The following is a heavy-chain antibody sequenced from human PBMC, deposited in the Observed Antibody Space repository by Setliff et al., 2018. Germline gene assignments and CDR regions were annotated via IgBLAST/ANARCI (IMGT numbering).Heavy chain of an antibody. Sequence: KTSETLSLTCSVSGDSIFDNYWSWIRQPAGRGLEWIGHIDPSGNTNYHPSLKSRVTISGDTSKNQFSLKVSSVTAADTAVYYCARHENDYGDYDDAFDIWGQGTMVTVSS. V-gene: IGHV4-59*08. J-gene: IGHJ3*02. CDR2: IDPSGNT. CDR1: GDSIFDNY. CDR3: ARHENDYGDYDDAFDI. D-gene: IGHD4-17*01.